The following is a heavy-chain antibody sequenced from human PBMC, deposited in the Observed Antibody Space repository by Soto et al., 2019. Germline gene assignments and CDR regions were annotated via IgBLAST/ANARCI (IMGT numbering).Heavy chain of an antibody. CDR2: ISGSGGST. V-gene: IGHV3-23*01. Sequence: GGSLRLSCAASGFTFSSYAMSWVRQAPGKGLEWVSAISGSGGSTYYADSVKGRFTISRDNSKNTLYLQMNSLRAEDTAVYYCAKEARPLWFGKPLIYGMDVWGQGTTVTVSS. CDR3: AKEARPLWFGKPLIYGMDV. CDR1: GFTFSSYA. D-gene: IGHD3-10*01. J-gene: IGHJ6*02.